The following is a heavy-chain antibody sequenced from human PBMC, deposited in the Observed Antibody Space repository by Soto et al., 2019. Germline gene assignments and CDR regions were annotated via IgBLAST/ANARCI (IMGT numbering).Heavy chain of an antibody. CDR2: ISSSGSTI. J-gene: IGHJ4*02. Sequence: PGGSLRLSCAASGFTLSDYYMSWIRQAPGKGLEWVSYISSSGSTIYYADSVKGRFTISRDNAKNSLYLQMNRLRAEDTAVYYCERSGKAYDSSGYYDYWGQGTLVTVSS. V-gene: IGHV3-11*01. D-gene: IGHD3-22*01. CDR3: ERSGKAYDSSGYYDY. CDR1: GFTLSDYY.